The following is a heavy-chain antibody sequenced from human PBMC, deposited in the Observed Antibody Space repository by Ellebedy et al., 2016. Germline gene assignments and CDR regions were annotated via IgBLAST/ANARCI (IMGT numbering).Heavy chain of an antibody. CDR2: LSGSGPKT. D-gene: IGHD2-21*01. Sequence: GGSLRLSXAASGFTFMTYAMSWVRQAPGEGLEWVSTLSGSGPKTYYADSVQGRFTISRDNSKSTLYLQMNSLRAEDTAVYYCAKHETDGDYYFDLWGRGTLVTVSS. CDR3: AKHETDGDYYFDL. J-gene: IGHJ2*01. CDR1: GFTFMTYA. V-gene: IGHV3-23*01.